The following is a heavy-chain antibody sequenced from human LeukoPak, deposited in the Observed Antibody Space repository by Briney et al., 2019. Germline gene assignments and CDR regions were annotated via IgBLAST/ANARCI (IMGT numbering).Heavy chain of an antibody. Sequence: PSETLSPTCSVSGGSISGYYWSWIRQPPGKGPEWIGYIYYSGSTNYNPSLKSRVTISVDTSKNQFSLKLTSLTAADTAVYYCARAAAAGPHYYYGMDVWGKGTTVTVSS. D-gene: IGHD6-13*01. J-gene: IGHJ6*04. V-gene: IGHV4-59*01. CDR1: GGSISGYY. CDR3: ARAAAAGPHYYYGMDV. CDR2: IYYSGST.